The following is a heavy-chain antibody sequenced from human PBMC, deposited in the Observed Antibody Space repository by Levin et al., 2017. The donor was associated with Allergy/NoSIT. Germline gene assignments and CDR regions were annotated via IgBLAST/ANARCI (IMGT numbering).Heavy chain of an antibody. CDR3: ARHLSGDGRTGLSDS. Sequence: SQTLSLPCTVSGGSISTTIYYWGWIRQSPGKGLEWIATIHYTGSTYYNPSLESRVTISVDTSKNQFSLRLNSVTAADTAVYYCARHLSGDGRTGLSDSWGQGTLVTVSS. V-gene: IGHV4-39*01. CDR2: IHYTGST. J-gene: IGHJ4*02. D-gene: IGHD2-15*01. CDR1: GGSISTTIYY.